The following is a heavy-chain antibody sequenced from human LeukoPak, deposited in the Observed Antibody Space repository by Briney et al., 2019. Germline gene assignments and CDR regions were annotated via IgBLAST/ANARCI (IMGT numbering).Heavy chain of an antibody. CDR3: ARGGEQLALTYFDY. D-gene: IGHD6-6*01. V-gene: IGHV4-61*02. CDR1: GGSMSCGTYH. J-gene: IGHJ4*02. CDR2: IYTSGST. Sequence: PSETLSLTCTVSGGSMSCGTYHWNWIRQPAGRGLEWIGRIYTSGSTNYNPSLKSRVTISVDTPKNQFSLNLNSVTATDTAVYYCARGGEQLALTYFDYWGQGTLVTVSS.